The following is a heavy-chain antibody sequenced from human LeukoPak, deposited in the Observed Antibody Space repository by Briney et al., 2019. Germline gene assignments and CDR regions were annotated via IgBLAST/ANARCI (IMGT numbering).Heavy chain of an antibody. CDR1: GGSFSGYY. Sequence: PSETLSLTCAVYGGSFSGYYWSWIRQPPGKGLEWIGEINHSGSTNYNPSLKSRVTISVDTSKNQFSLKLSSVTAADTAVYYCARVDIAARPVDYWGQGTLVTVSS. CDR3: ARVDIAARPVDY. V-gene: IGHV4-34*01. J-gene: IGHJ4*02. D-gene: IGHD6-6*01. CDR2: INHSGST.